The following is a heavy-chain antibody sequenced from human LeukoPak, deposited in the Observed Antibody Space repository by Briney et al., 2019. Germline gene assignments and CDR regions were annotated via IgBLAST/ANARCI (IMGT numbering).Heavy chain of an antibody. CDR2: IKQDGSEK. Sequence: GGSLRLSCAASGFTFSSYWMSWVRQAPGKGLEWVANIKQDGSEKYYVDSVKGRFTISRDNAKNSLYLQMNSLRAEDTAVYYCAREPARDYYDSSGYYGGAFDIWGQGTMVTVSS. J-gene: IGHJ3*02. D-gene: IGHD3-22*01. CDR3: AREPARDYYDSSGYYGGAFDI. V-gene: IGHV3-7*01. CDR1: GFTFSSYW.